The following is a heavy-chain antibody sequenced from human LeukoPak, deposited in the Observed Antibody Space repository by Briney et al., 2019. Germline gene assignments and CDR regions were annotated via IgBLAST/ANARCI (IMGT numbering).Heavy chain of an antibody. CDR2: ISYDGSNK. V-gene: IGHV3-30*18. CDR1: GFTFSSYG. D-gene: IGHD4-17*01. Sequence: PGRSLRLSCAASGFTFSSYGMHWVRQAPGKGLEWVAVISYDGSNKYYADSVKGRFTISRDNSKNTLYLQMNSLRAEDTAVYYCAKDLHDYGDYYFDYWGQGTLVTVSS. J-gene: IGHJ4*02. CDR3: AKDLHDYGDYYFDY.